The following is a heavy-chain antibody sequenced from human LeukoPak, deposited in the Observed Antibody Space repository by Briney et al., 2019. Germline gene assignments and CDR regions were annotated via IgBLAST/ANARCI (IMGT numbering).Heavy chain of an antibody. D-gene: IGHD1-1*01. CDR2: IYYSGTT. CDR3: ATNEGP. V-gene: IGHV4-59*04. J-gene: IGHJ5*02. CDR1: GGSISSYY. Sequence: PSETLSLTCTVSGGSISSYYWSCIRQPPGKGLEWIGNIYYSGTTYYNSSLKSRVTISVDTSKDQFSLKLSSVTAADTAVYYCATNEGPWGQGTLVTVSS.